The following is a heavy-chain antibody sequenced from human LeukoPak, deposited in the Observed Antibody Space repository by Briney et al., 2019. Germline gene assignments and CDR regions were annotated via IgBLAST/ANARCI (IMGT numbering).Heavy chain of an antibody. CDR1: GFTFNRYW. Sequence: PGGSLRLSCAASGFTFNRYWMHWVRQAPGKGLEWVSRIYSDAGSINYADFVKGRFTISKDNAKNTLYLQMNNLRAEDTAVYYCARDADWNGQSCDYWGQGTLVTGSS. CDR2: IYSDAGSI. J-gene: IGHJ4*02. V-gene: IGHV3-74*01. D-gene: IGHD1-1*01. CDR3: ARDADWNGQSCDY.